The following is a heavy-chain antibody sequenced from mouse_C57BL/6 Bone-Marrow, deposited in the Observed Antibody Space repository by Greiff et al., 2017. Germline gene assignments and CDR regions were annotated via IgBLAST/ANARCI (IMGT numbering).Heavy chain of an antibody. CDR2: ISNGGGST. CDR1: GFTFSDYY. V-gene: IGHV5-12*01. D-gene: IGHD2-5*01. CDR3: AIQGYSNLYYAMDY. Sequence: EVMLVESGGGLVQPGGSLKLSCAASGFTFSDYYMYWVRQTPEKRLEWVAYISNGGGSTYYPDTVKGRFTISRDNAKNTLYLQMSRLKSEDTTSYYCAIQGYSNLYYAMDYWGQGTSVTVSS. J-gene: IGHJ4*01.